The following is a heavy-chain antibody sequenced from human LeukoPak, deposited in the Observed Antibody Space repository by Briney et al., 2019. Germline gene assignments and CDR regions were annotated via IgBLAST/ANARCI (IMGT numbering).Heavy chain of an antibody. Sequence: GGSLRLSCAASGFTFSSYAMHWVRQAPGKGLEWVAVISYDGSNKYYADSVKGRFTISRDNSKNTLYLQMNSLRAEDTAVYYCARPPIAAAGTQVYFDYWGQGTLVTVSS. CDR3: ARPPIAAAGTQVYFDY. J-gene: IGHJ4*02. D-gene: IGHD6-13*01. CDR2: ISYDGSNK. V-gene: IGHV3-30-3*01. CDR1: GFTFSSYA.